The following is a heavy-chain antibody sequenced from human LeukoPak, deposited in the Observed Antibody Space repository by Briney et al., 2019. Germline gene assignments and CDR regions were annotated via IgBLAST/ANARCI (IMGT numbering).Heavy chain of an antibody. D-gene: IGHD6-19*01. J-gene: IGHJ4*02. CDR1: GFTFDDYA. CDR3: ARAGTGYFDY. V-gene: IGHV3-9*01. CDR2: ISWNSGSI. Sequence: PGGSLRLSCAASGFTFDDYAMHWVRQAPGKGLEWVSGISWNSGSIGYADSVKGRFTISRDNAKNSLYLQMNSLGAEDTALYYCARAGTGYFDYWGQGTLVTVSS.